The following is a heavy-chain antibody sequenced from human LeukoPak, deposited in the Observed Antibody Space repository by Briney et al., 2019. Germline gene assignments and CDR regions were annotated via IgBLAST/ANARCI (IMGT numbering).Heavy chain of an antibody. V-gene: IGHV4-59*08. CDR3: ARVVYDSTSGGFDY. J-gene: IGHJ4*02. Sequence: PSETLSLTCTVSGGSISSYYWSWIRQPPGKGLEWIGYIYYSGSTNYNPSLKSRVTISVDTSKNQFPLKLSSVTAADTAVYYCARVVYDSTSGGFDYWGQGTLVTVSS. CDR2: IYYSGST. CDR1: GGSISSYY. D-gene: IGHD3-22*01.